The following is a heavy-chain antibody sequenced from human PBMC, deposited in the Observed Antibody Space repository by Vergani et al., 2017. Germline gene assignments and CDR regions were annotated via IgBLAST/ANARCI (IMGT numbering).Heavy chain of an antibody. J-gene: IGHJ5*02. CDR2: ISYDGSNK. D-gene: IGHD7-27*01. CDR3: AKDHLGFFDP. CDR1: GFTFDDYA. Sequence: VQLVESGGGVVQPGGSLRLSCAASGFTFDDYAMHWVRQAPGKGLEWVAVISYDGSNKYYADSVKGRLTISRDNSKSTLYLQMNSLRAEDTAVYYCAKDHLGFFDPWGQGTLVTVSS. V-gene: IGHV3-30*18.